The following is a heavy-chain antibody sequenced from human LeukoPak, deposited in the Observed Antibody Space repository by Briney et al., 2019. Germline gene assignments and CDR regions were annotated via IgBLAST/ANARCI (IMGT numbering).Heavy chain of an antibody. CDR1: GYTFTSYD. V-gene: IGHV1-8*03. J-gene: IGHJ4*02. D-gene: IGHD2-15*01. CDR2: MNPNSGNT. Sequence: ASVKVSCKASGYTFTSYDINWVRQATGQGREWMGWMNPNSGNTGYAQKFQGRVTITRNTSISTAYMELSSLRSEDTAVYYCAREVCSGGSCYSSFDYWGQGTLVTVSS. CDR3: AREVCSGGSCYSSFDY.